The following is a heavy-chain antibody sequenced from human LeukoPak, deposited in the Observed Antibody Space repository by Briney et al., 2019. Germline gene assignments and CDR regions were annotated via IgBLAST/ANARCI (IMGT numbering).Heavy chain of an antibody. D-gene: IGHD1-26*01. CDR1: GGSISSYY. CDR3: ARMRVGDFNY. V-gene: IGHV4-59*01. CDR2: IYYSGST. J-gene: IGHJ4*02. Sequence: SETLSLTYTVSGGSISSYYWSWIRQPPGKGLEWIGYIYYSGSTNYNPSLRSRVTISVDTSKNQFSLKLTSVTAADTAVYYCARMRVGDFNYWGQGTLVTVSS.